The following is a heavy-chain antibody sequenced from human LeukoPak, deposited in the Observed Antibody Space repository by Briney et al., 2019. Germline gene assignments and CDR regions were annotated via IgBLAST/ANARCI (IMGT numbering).Heavy chain of an antibody. D-gene: IGHD3-10*02. CDR1: GFSFRSHG. Sequence: GGSLRLSCAASGFSFRSHGMNWVRQAPGKGLEWVSYISSSGSTIYYADSVKGRFTISRDNAKNSLYLQMNSLRAEDTAVYYCAELGITMIGGVWGKGTTVTISS. CDR2: ISSSGSTI. CDR3: AELGITMIGGV. J-gene: IGHJ6*04. V-gene: IGHV3-48*04.